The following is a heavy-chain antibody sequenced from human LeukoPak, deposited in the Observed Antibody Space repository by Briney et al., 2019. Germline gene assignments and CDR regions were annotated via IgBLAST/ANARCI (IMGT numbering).Heavy chain of an antibody. CDR2: INHSGST. J-gene: IGHJ4*02. Sequence: PSETLSLTCAVYGGSFSGYCWSWIRQPPGKGLEWIGEINHSGSTNYNPSLKSRVTISVDTSKNQFSLKLSSVTAADTAVYYCARPDCSSTSCPFDYWGQGTLVTVSS. D-gene: IGHD2-2*01. CDR3: ARPDCSSTSCPFDY. CDR1: GGSFSGYC. V-gene: IGHV4-34*01.